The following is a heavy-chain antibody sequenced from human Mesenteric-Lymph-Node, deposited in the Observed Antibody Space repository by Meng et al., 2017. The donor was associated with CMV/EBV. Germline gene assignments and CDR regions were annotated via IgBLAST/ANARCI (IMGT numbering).Heavy chain of an antibody. J-gene: IGHJ4*02. CDR3: ARDRGPLTGTTIDY. D-gene: IGHD1-7*01. V-gene: IGHV4-39*07. CDR1: GGSVSSSTTYY. Sequence: SETLSLTCAVSGGSVSSSTTYYWDGIRQPPGKGLEWIGSVYYNGNTFYNPSLKSRVTISVDTSKNQFSLRLSSVTAADTAVYFCARDRGPLTGTTIDYWGQGTLVTVSS. CDR2: VYYNGNT.